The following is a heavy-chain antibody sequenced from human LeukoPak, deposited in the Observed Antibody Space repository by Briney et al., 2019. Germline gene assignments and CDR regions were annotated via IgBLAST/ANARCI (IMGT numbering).Heavy chain of an antibody. CDR2: INPNSGGT. D-gene: IGHD3-22*01. CDR3: AREFRNYDSSGYYPYFDY. Sequence: ASVKVSCKASGYTFTSYYMHWVRQAPGQGLEWMGWINPNSGGTNYAQKFQGRVTMTRDTSISTAYMELSRLRSDDTAVYYCAREFRNYDSSGYYPYFDYWGQGTLVTVSS. V-gene: IGHV1-2*02. J-gene: IGHJ4*02. CDR1: GYTFTSYY.